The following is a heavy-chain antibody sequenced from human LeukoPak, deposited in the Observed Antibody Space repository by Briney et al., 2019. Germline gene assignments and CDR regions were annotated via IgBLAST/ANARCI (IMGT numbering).Heavy chain of an antibody. CDR1: GFTFSSYS. V-gene: IGHV3-21*01. D-gene: IGHD2-15*01. CDR2: ISSSSSYI. CDR3: ARDPISLIVVVVAGYGDEKNYGMDV. J-gene: IGHJ6*02. Sequence: GGSLRLSCAASGFTFSSYSMNWVRQAPGKGLEWVSYISSSSSYIYYADSVQGHFTISSDNAKNSLYLQIISLRAEDTAVYCCARDPISLIVVVVAGYGDEKNYGMDVWGQGTTVTVSS.